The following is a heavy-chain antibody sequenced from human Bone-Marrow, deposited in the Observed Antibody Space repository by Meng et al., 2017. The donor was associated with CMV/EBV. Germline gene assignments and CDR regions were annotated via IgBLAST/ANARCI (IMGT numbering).Heavy chain of an antibody. CDR2: IWYDGTNR. V-gene: IGHV3-33*03. D-gene: IGHD4-11*01. J-gene: IGHJ5*02. Sequence: GGSLRLSCVASGFTFSDYGMHWVRQAPGKGLEWVAVIWYDGTNRYYADSVKGRFTISRDNSNNIPYLQMNSLRAEDTAVYFCATHGSLITVTKMGYDHWGQGTLVTVSS. CDR3: ATHGSLITVTKMGYDH. CDR1: GFTFSDYG.